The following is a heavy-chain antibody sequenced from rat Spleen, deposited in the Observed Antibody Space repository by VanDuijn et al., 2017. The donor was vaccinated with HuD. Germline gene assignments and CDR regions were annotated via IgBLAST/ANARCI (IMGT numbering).Heavy chain of an antibody. CDR3: ARQNFNYYDGSYSRYYWYFDF. D-gene: IGHD1-12*02. V-gene: IGHV5S13*01. Sequence: EVQLVESGGGFVQPGRSLKLSCAASGFTFSNYYMAWVRQAPTKGLEWVASISTGGGNTYYRDSVKGRFTISRDNAKNTQYLQMDSLRSEDTATYYCARQNFNYYDGSYSRYYWYFDFWGPGTMVTVSS. J-gene: IGHJ1*01. CDR2: ISTGGGNT. CDR1: GFTFSNYY.